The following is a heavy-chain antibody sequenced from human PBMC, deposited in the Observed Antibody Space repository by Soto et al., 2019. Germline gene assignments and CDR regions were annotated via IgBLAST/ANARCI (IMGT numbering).Heavy chain of an antibody. Sequence: PGESLKISCQGSGYSFTTYWIGWVRQMPGKGLEWMGIIYPGDSDTRYSPSFQGQVTISADKSISTAYLQWNSLKASDTAMFYCARLANPVFGVDAYYYYGMDVWGQGTTVTVSS. CDR3: ARLANPVFGVDAYYYYGMDV. D-gene: IGHD3-3*01. CDR2: IYPGDSDT. CDR1: GYSFTTYW. J-gene: IGHJ6*02. V-gene: IGHV5-51*01.